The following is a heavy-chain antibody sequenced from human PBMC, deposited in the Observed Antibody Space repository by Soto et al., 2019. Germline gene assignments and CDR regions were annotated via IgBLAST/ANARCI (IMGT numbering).Heavy chain of an antibody. D-gene: IGHD3-3*02. Sequence: SETLSLTCTVSGGSFSSSSYYWGWIRQPPGKGLEWIGSIYYSGGTYYNPSLKSRVTISVDTSKNQFSLKLSSVTAADTPVYYCGSTKIAFYNSFDPWGQGTLVTVSS. J-gene: IGHJ5*02. CDR1: GGSFSSSSYY. V-gene: IGHV4-39*01. CDR2: IYYSGGT. CDR3: GSTKIAFYNSFDP.